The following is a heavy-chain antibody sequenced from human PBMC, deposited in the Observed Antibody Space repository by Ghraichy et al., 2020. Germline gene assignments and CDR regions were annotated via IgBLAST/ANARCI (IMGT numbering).Heavy chain of an antibody. D-gene: IGHD2-2*01. CDR1: GGSFSGYY. J-gene: IGHJ1*01. Sequence: SETLSLTCAVYGGSFSGYYWSWIRQPPGKGLEWIGEINHSGSTNYNPSLKSRVTISVDTSKNQFSLKLSSVTAADTAVYYCATDPSDIVVVPPYFQHWGQGTLVTVSS. CDR3: ATDPSDIVVVPPYFQH. CDR2: INHSGST. V-gene: IGHV4-34*01.